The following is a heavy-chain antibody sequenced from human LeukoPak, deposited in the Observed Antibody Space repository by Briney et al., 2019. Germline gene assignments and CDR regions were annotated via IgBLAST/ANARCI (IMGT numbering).Heavy chain of an antibody. CDR2: IYYSGST. CDR1: GAFTSSYY. CDR3: ARDVGYCSSTSCYGNAFDI. D-gene: IGHD2-2*03. V-gene: IGHV4-59*01. Sequence: SETLSLTCTVSGAFTSSYYWSWVRQFPGKGLEWIGYIYYSGSTNYNPSLKSRVTISVDTSKNQFSLKLSSVTAADTAVYYCARDVGYCSSTSCYGNAFDIWGQGTMVTVSS. J-gene: IGHJ3*02.